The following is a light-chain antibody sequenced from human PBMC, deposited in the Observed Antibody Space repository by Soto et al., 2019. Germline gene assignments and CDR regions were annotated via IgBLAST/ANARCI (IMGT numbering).Light chain of an antibody. CDR1: QGLSTY. CDR3: QQFSRYPYT. Sequence: IQLTQSPSSLSASVGDRVTITCRASQGLSTYLAWYQQKPGKAPKLLISGVSTLANGVPSRFSGSGSGTYFALTISSLQPEDVATYYCQQFSRYPYTFGQGTVLGI. J-gene: IGKJ2*01. CDR2: GVS. V-gene: IGKV1-9*01.